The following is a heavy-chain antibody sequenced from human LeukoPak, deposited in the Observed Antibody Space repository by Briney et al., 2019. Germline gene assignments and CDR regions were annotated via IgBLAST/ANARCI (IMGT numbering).Heavy chain of an antibody. D-gene: IGHD3-10*01. CDR2: MNPNSGNT. CDR1: GYTFTSYD. J-gene: IGHJ6*03. Sequence: AASVKVSCKASGYTFTSYDFNWVRQATGQGLEWMGWMNPNSGNTGYAQKFQGRVTMTRNTSISTAYMELSSLRSEDTAVYYCARGIPGTFYYYMDVWGKGTTVTVAS. V-gene: IGHV1-8*01. CDR3: ARGIPGTFYYYMDV.